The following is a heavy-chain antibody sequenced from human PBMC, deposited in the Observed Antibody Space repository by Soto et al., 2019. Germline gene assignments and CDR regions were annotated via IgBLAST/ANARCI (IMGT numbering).Heavy chain of an antibody. CDR3: ARSLEPSWFDP. CDR2: MYHTGGA. J-gene: IGHJ5*02. V-gene: IGHV4-59*01. CDR1: GGSSNFY. Sequence: SETLSLTCTVSGGSSNFYWSWIRQSPGKGLEWIGYMYHTGGANYNPSFRGRITMSVDMSNNQASLKLASVTAADTAVYYCARSLEPSWFDPWGQGTLVTVSS.